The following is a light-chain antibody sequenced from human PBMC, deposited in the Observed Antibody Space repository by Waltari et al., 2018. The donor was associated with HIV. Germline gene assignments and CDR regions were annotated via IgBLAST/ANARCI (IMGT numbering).Light chain of an antibody. CDR3: YSYAGSSTLV. Sequence: QSALTQPASVSGSPGQSITISCTGTSSDVGSYNLVSWYQQHPGKAPKLMIYEGTSRPSGVSNRFSGSKSGNTASLTISGLQAEDEADYYCYSYAGSSTLVFGGGTKLTVL. CDR1: SSDVGSYNL. CDR2: EGT. J-gene: IGLJ2*01. V-gene: IGLV2-23*01.